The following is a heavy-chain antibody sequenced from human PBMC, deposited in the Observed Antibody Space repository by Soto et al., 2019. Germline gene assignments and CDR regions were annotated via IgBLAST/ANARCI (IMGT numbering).Heavy chain of an antibody. J-gene: IGHJ6*02. CDR2: ISNDGSNK. V-gene: IGHV3-30*18. D-gene: IGHD2-15*01. Sequence: QVQLVESGGGVVQPGTSLRLSCAASGFTFRSYGMHWVRQAPGKGLEWLAVISNDGSNKNLADSVKGRLALSRDNSTNTLYLQINSLRVEDTAVYYCGKDTLDCSGGDCPLYYYYGMDVWGQGTTVTVSS. CDR1: GFTFRSYG. CDR3: GKDTLDCSGGDCPLYYYYGMDV.